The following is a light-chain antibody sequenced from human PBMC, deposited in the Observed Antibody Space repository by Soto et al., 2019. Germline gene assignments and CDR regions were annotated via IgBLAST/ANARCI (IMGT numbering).Light chain of an antibody. CDR2: KAS. CDR1: QSISSW. J-gene: IGKJ1*01. CDR3: QQYNTYPGT. Sequence: DIQMTQSPSTLSASAGDRVTITCRASQSISSWLAWYQQKPGKAPKLLIYKASSLESGVPSRFSGSGSGTEFSLTISSLQPDDFATYYCQQYNTYPGTFGQGTKVEIK. V-gene: IGKV1-5*03.